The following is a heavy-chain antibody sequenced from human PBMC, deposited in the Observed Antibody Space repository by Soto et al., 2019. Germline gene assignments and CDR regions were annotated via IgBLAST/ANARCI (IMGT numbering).Heavy chain of an antibody. D-gene: IGHD5-12*01. Sequence: GGSLRLSCATSGFTFSNAWMSWVRQAPGKGPEWVGRVKSKTDGGTTDYAAPVKGRFTISRDDSKNTLYLQMNSLKTEDTAVYYCTRLNGYKDYWGQGTLVTVSS. CDR1: GFTFSNAW. V-gene: IGHV3-15*01. CDR3: TRLNGYKDY. J-gene: IGHJ4*02. CDR2: VKSKTDGGTT.